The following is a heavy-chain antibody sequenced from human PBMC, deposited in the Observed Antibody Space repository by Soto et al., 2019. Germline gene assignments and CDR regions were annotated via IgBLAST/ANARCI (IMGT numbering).Heavy chain of an antibody. V-gene: IGHV1-69*04. Sequence: SVKVSCKASGGTFSSYTISWVRQAPGQGLESMGRIIPILGIANYAQKFQGRVTITADKSTSTAYMELSSLRSEDTAVYYCARDREDIVVVVATSGNWFDPWGQGTLVTVSS. CDR1: GGTFSSYT. CDR2: IIPILGIA. J-gene: IGHJ5*02. CDR3: ARDREDIVVVVATSGNWFDP. D-gene: IGHD2-15*01.